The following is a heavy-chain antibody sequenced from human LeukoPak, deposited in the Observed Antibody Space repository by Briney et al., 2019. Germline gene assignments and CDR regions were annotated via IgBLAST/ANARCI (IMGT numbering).Heavy chain of an antibody. J-gene: IGHJ4*01. Sequence: GGSLRLSCAASGFTFSNAWMSWVRQAPGKGLEWVGRIKSKPDGGAIDYAAPVRGRFIISRDDSKDMLYLQMNSLKTENTGVYYCTRDKLELRQFDYWGQGTLVTVSS. CDR2: IKSKPDGGAI. D-gene: IGHD1-26*01. V-gene: IGHV3-15*01. CDR3: TRDKLELRQFDY. CDR1: GFTFSNAW.